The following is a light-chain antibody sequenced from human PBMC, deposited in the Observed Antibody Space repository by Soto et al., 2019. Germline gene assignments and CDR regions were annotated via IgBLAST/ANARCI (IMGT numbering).Light chain of an antibody. J-gene: IGKJ3*01. CDR1: QSVSSSY. CDR2: GAS. CDR3: YQYGSSPGA. V-gene: IGKV3-20*01. Sequence: EIVLTQSPGTLSLSPGERATLSCRASQSVSSSYLAWYQQKPGQAPRLLIYGASSRATGIPDRFSGSGSGTDFTLTISRLEPEDFAVYYCYQYGSSPGALGPGTKVDT.